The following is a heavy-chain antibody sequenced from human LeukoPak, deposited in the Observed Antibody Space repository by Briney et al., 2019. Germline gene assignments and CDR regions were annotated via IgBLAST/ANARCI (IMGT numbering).Heavy chain of an antibody. V-gene: IGHV1-69*06. D-gene: IGHD3-22*01. CDR2: IIPIFGTA. CDR1: AGTFSSYA. Sequence: SVKVSCKASAGTFSSYAISWVRQAPGQGLEWMGRIIPIFGTANYAQKFQGRVTITADKSTSTAYMELSSLRSEDTAVYYCARTPPDDSSGYSPYYYYYYMDVWGKGTTVTVSS. J-gene: IGHJ6*03. CDR3: ARTPPDDSSGYSPYYYYYYMDV.